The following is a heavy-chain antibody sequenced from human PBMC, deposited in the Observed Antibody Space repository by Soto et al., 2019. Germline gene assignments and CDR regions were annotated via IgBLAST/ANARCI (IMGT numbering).Heavy chain of an antibody. V-gene: IGHV4-61*01. CDR2: ISYSGST. D-gene: IGHD6-19*01. CDR1: GDSVSSPSYY. CDR3: ARGRYSSGWFDF. Sequence: PSETLSLTCTVSGDSVSSPSYYWNWIRQPPGQGLEWIGYISYSGSTDYNPTLKSRVTISVDTSKNQFPLKLSSVTAADTAVYYCARGRYSSGWFDFWGQGTPVTVSS. J-gene: IGHJ4*02.